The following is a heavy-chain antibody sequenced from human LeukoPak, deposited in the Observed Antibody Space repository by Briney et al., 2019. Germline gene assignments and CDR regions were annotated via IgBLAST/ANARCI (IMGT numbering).Heavy chain of an antibody. CDR1: GFTFSSYG. V-gene: IGHV3-30*18. CDR3: AKENTAMALDY. Sequence: GGSLRLSCAASGFTFSSYGMHWVRQAPGKGLEWVAVISYDGSNKYYTDSVKGRFTISRDNSKNTPYLQMNSLRAEDTAVYYCAKENTAMALDYWGQGTLVTVSS. CDR2: ISYDGSNK. J-gene: IGHJ4*02. D-gene: IGHD5-18*01.